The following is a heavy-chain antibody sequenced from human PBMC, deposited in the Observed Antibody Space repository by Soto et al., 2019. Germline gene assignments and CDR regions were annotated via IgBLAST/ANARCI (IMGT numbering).Heavy chain of an antibody. CDR2: ISAYNGNT. CDR3: ARDLKGVVVVAASDWYFDL. Sequence: GASVKVSCKASGYTFTSYGISWVRQAPGQGLEWMGWISAYNGNTNYAQKLQGRVTMTTDTSTSTAYMELRSLRSDDTAGYYCARDLKGVVVVAASDWYFDLWGRGTLVTLPS. V-gene: IGHV1-18*01. CDR1: GYTFTSYG. D-gene: IGHD2-15*01. J-gene: IGHJ2*01.